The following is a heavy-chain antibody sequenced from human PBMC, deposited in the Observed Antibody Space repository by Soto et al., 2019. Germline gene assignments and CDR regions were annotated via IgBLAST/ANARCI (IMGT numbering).Heavy chain of an antibody. CDR2: INHSGST. V-gene: IGHV4-34*01. D-gene: IGHD6-6*01. CDR1: GGSFSGYY. J-gene: IGHJ6*03. Sequence: QVQLQQWGAGLLKPSETLSLTCAVYGGSFSGYYWSWIRQLPGKGLEWIGEINHSGSTNYNPSLKSRVTITVDTSKNQFSLKLSSVTAANTAVYYCATAPRGSSSPYYYMDVWGKGTTVTVSS. CDR3: ATAPRGSSSPYYYMDV.